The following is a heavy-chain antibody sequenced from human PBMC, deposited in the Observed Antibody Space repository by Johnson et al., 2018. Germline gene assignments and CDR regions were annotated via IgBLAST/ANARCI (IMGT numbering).Heavy chain of an antibody. D-gene: IGHD5-24*01. CDR3: AKEYGMATITGYFQY. V-gene: IGHV3-30*18. CDR1: GFSFSNYG. Sequence: QVELVQSGGGVVQPGKSLRLSCAASGFSFSNYGMHWVRQAPAPGLEWVAGISYEGSNKYYADSVKGRFTISRDNSKNTLYLQMNSLRAEDTAVYYSAKEYGMATITGYFQYWGQGTLVTVSS. J-gene: IGHJ1*01. CDR2: ISYEGSNK.